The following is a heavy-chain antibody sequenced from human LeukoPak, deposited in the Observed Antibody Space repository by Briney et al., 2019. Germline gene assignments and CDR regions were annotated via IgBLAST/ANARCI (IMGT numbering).Heavy chain of an antibody. CDR2: ISGGGGST. Sequence: QTGGSLRLSCAASGFTFSSYAMSWFRRAPGRGWGGASAISGGGGSTYYADSVKGRFTISRDNSKNTLYLQMNSLRAEDTAVYYCARAPLWFGELFGSGAFDYWGQGTLVTVSS. CDR1: GFTFSSYA. J-gene: IGHJ4*02. CDR3: ARAPLWFGELFGSGAFDY. V-gene: IGHV3-23*01. D-gene: IGHD3-10*01.